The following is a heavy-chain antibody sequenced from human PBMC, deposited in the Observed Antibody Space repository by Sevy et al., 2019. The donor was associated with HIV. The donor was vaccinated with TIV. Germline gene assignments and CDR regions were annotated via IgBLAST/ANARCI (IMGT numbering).Heavy chain of an antibody. CDR1: GFTFSSYW. V-gene: IGHV3-74*01. Sequence: GGSLRLSCAASGFTFSSYWMYWVRQAPGKGLVWVSGISADGSRTVYEDSVKGRFTISRDNAKNTLYLQMNSLRAEDTAVYYSARDFKDTGWGQGTLVTVSS. CDR3: ARDFKDTG. D-gene: IGHD2-8*02. CDR2: ISADGSRT. J-gene: IGHJ4*02.